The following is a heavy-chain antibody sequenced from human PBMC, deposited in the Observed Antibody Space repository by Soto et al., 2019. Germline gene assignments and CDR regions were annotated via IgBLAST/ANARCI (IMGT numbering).Heavy chain of an antibody. CDR2: IYYSGST. Sequence: QVQLQESGPGLVKPSENLSLTCTVSGGSISSYYWSWIRQPPGKGLEWIGYIYYSGSTNYNPSLKSRVTISVDTSKNQFSLKLSSVTAADTAVYYCVSRQWLRNVYGMDVWGQGTTVTVSS. V-gene: IGHV4-59*01. CDR3: VSRQWLRNVYGMDV. D-gene: IGHD5-12*01. J-gene: IGHJ6*02. CDR1: GGSISSYY.